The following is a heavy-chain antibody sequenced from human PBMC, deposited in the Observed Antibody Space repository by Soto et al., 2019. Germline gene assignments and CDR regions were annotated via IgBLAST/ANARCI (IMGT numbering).Heavy chain of an antibody. V-gene: IGHV3-30*18. CDR3: AKTYSSSNAFTANFDY. D-gene: IGHD6-6*01. CDR2: ISYDGSNK. J-gene: IGHJ4*02. Sequence: GGSLRLSCAASGFTFSSYGMHWVRQAPGKGLEWVAVISYDGSNKYYADSVKGRFTISRDNSKNTLYLQMNSLRAEDTAVYYCAKTYSSSNAFTANFDYWGQGTLVTVSS. CDR1: GFTFSSYG.